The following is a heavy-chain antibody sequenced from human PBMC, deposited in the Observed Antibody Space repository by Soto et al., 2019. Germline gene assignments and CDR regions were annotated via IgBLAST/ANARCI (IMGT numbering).Heavy chain of an antibody. J-gene: IGHJ6*02. D-gene: IGHD3-10*01. Sequence: PSETLSLTCTVSGGSISSGDYYWSWIRQPPVKGLEWNGYIYYSGSTYYNPSLKSRVTIAVDTSKNQFSLKLSSVTAADTAVYYWARGNGMVRGVIISYYYYGMDVWGQGTTVTVSS. CDR1: GGSISSGDYY. CDR2: IYYSGST. V-gene: IGHV4-30-4*01. CDR3: ARGNGMVRGVIISYYYYGMDV.